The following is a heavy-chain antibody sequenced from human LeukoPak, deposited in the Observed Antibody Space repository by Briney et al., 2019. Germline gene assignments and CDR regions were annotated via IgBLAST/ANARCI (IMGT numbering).Heavy chain of an antibody. CDR2: IKQDGSEK. V-gene: IGHV3-7*03. Sequence: GGSLRLSCAASGFTFSSYWMSWVRQAPGKGLEWVANIKQDGSEKYYVDSVKGRFTISGDNAKNSLYLQLNTLRAEDTAVYYCAREHDLWHEEGNWFDTWGQGTLVTVSS. D-gene: IGHD3-3*01. CDR3: AREHDLWHEEGNWFDT. CDR1: GFTFSSYW. J-gene: IGHJ5*02.